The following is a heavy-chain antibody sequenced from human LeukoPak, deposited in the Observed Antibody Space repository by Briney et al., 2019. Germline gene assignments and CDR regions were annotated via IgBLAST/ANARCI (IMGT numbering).Heavy chain of an antibody. CDR2: IHHSGTT. J-gene: IGHJ3*01. V-gene: IGHV4-34*01. Sequence: SDTLSLTSVLSLDSFRTYYSNGVRQSPEKGRWCIGVIHHSGTTTYEPSLNSRLTISADPSKSQFSLKLSSVTAADTAVYYCTRGRFWGSGRAFDVWGKGTMVPVSS. D-gene: IGHD7-27*01. CDR1: LDSFRTYY. CDR3: TRGRFWGSGRAFDV.